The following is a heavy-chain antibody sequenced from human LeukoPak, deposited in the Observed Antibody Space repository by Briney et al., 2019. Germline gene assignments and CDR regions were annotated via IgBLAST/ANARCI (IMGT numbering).Heavy chain of an antibody. CDR1: GFTFSDYY. J-gene: IGHJ3*02. D-gene: IGHD5-24*01. CDR2: ISSSGSTI. V-gene: IGHV3-11*04. CDR3: AKDLGRWLQFGLNYAFDI. Sequence: GGSLRLSCAASGFTFSDYYMSWIRQAPGKGLEWVSYISSSGSTIYYADSVKGRFTISRDNAKNSLYLQMNSLRAEDTAVYYCAKDLGRWLQFGLNYAFDIWGQGTMVTVSS.